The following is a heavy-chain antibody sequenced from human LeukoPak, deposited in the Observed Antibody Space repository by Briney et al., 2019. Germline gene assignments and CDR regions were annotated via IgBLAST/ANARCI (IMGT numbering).Heavy chain of an antibody. V-gene: IGHV4-30-4*01. CDR2: IYYSGST. J-gene: IGHJ5*02. CDR1: GVSISSGDYY. Sequence: SQTLSLTYTVSGVSISSGDYYWSWIRQPPGKGLEWIGYIYYSGSTYYNPSLKSRVTISVDTSKNQFSLKLSSVTAADTAVYYCARSRDSTYYYDSSGSWFDPWGQGTLVTVSS. CDR3: ARSRDSTYYYDSSGSWFDP. D-gene: IGHD3-22*01.